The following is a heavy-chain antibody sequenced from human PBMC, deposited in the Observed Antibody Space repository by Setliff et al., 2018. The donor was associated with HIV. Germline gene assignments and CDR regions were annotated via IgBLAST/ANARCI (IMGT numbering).Heavy chain of an antibody. CDR3: ARGGGYDRSGYYPFDY. Sequence: LSLTCAVYGGSLSGYHWSWIRQSPEKGLEWIGEINHSGSTNYNPSLKSRVTVSVDTSKNQFSLKLSSVTAADTAAYYCARGGGYDRSGYYPFDYWGQGTPVTVSS. J-gene: IGHJ4*02. CDR2: INHSGST. CDR1: GGSLSGYH. D-gene: IGHD3-22*01. V-gene: IGHV4-34*01.